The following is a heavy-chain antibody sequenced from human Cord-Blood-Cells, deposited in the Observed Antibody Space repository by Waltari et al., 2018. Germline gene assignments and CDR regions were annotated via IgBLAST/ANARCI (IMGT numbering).Heavy chain of an antibody. CDR3: ARLYYFDY. V-gene: IGHV4-34*01. J-gene: IGHJ4*02. CDR2: INHSGST. Sequence: QVQLQQWGAGLLKPSETLSLTCPVYGGPSRGYYWSWIRQPPGKGLEWIGEINHSGSTNYNPSLKSRVTISVDTSKNQFSLKLSSVTAADTAVYYCARLYYFDYWGQGTLVTVSS. CDR1: GGPSRGYY.